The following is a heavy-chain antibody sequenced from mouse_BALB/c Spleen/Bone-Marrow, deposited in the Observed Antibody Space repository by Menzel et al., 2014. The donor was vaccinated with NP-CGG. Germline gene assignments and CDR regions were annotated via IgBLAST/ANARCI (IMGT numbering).Heavy chain of an antibody. CDR3: SRLRMITTYFDV. J-gene: IGHJ1*01. D-gene: IGHD2-4*01. V-gene: IGHV5-9-3*01. CDR2: ISSSGSYT. Sequence: EVQLVESGGGLAKPGGSLQLSCAASGFTFSTYAMSWVRQTPEKRLEWVATISSSGSYTYYPDSVKGRFTISRDNAKNTLYLQMSSRRAEDTAMFYCSRLRMITTYFDVWGAGTTVTVSS. CDR1: GFTFSTYA.